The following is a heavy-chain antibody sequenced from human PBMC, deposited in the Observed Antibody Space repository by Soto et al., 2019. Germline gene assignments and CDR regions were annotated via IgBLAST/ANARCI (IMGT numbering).Heavy chain of an antibody. CDR1: GGLFSSYP. D-gene: IGHD1-20*01. CDR3: ARGGTGYTWFNEF. CDR2: IIPVCQTA. Sequence: QEQLVQSGAEVKKPGSSVKVSCKASGGLFSSYPISWVRQVPGQGLEWMGGIIPVCQTAYYTQMFQGIVTITADASTITAYMELSSLRSEDTAIYYCARGGTGYTWFNEFWGQGTLVTVSS. V-gene: IGHV1-69*01. J-gene: IGHJ4*02.